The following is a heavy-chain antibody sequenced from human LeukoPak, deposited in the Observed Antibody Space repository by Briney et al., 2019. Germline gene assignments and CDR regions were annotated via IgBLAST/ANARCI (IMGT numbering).Heavy chain of an antibody. CDR2: INHDGSLR. V-gene: IGHV3-74*01. J-gene: IGHJ4*02. CDR1: GFALTKYG. CDR3: SRDVFSLGDS. Sequence: GGSLRLSCAPSGFALTKYGMHWVRQAPGKGLVWVSHINHDGSLRNYADSVQGRFTVSRDIAKNTLYLHMNSMGADDTATYYCSRDVFSLGDSWGQGTLVTVSS. D-gene: IGHD5/OR15-5a*01.